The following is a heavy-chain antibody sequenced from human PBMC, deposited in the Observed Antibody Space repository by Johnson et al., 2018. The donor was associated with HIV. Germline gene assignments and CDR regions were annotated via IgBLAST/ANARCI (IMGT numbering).Heavy chain of an antibody. J-gene: IGHJ3*02. CDR3: ARDFTAVYCGGDCYAFDI. D-gene: IGHD2-21*02. CDR2: ISGRGSII. V-gene: IGHV3-11*04. CDR1: GFTFRDYH. Sequence: VQLVESGGGLVKPGGSLRVSCAASGFTFRDYHMSWIRQAPGKGVEWLSYISGRGSIIYYADSVNGRVTISRDNAKNSLYLQMNSLRAEDTAVYYCARDFTAVYCGGDCYAFDIWGQGTMVSVSS.